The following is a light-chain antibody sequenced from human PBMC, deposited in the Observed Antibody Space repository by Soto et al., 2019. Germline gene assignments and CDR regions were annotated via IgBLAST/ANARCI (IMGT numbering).Light chain of an antibody. Sequence: DIVLTQSPATLSFSPGERATLTCRASQSVSSFLAWYQQKPGQAPRLLIYGASIRATGIPARFSGSGSGTDFTLTISSLEPEDFVVYYCQQRSNWPPWTFGQGTKVEIK. CDR3: QQRSNWPPWT. CDR1: QSVSSF. CDR2: GAS. J-gene: IGKJ1*01. V-gene: IGKV3-11*01.